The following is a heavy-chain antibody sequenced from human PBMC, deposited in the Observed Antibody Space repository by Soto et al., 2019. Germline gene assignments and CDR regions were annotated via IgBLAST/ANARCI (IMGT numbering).Heavy chain of an antibody. D-gene: IGHD3-3*01. CDR1: GYTFTDYG. CDR3: ARGYDIWSGRSFGMDV. Sequence: QVQMVQSGGEVKKPGASVKVSCKTSGYTFTDYGISWVRQAPGQGLEWMGWINTYNDKTDYTQKLQARVTLTTDTATTTAYMELRSLTSDDTDVYYCARGYDIWSGRSFGMDVWGQGTTIIVSS. J-gene: IGHJ6*02. CDR2: INTYNDKT. V-gene: IGHV1-18*01.